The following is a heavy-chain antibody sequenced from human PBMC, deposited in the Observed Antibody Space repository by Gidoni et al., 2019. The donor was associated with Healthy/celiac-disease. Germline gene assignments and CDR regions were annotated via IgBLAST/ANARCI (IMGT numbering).Heavy chain of an antibody. CDR3: ARDEHAYYYDSSGDY. CDR1: GFTFSSYS. CDR2: ISSSSSYI. D-gene: IGHD3-22*01. V-gene: IGHV3-21*01. J-gene: IGHJ4*02. Sequence: EVQLVESGGGLVKPGGSLRLSCAASGFTFSSYSMNWVRQAPGKGLEWVSSISSSSSYIYYADSVKGRFTISRDNAKNSLYLQMNSLRAEDTAVYYCARDEHAYYYDSSGDYWGQGTLVTVSS.